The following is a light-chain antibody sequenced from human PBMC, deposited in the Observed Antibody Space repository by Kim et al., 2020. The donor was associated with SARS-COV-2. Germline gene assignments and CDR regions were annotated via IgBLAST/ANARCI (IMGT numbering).Light chain of an antibody. J-gene: IGLJ3*02. CDR1: RSNIGSNS. V-gene: IGLV1-47*01. Sequence: GQRVNISCSGSRSNIGSNSVYWYQQFPGTAPKLLIYRNNQRPSGVPDRFSASKSGTSASLAISGLRSEDEADYYCAAWDGDLSGRVFGGGTQLTVL. CDR2: RNN. CDR3: AAWDGDLSGRV.